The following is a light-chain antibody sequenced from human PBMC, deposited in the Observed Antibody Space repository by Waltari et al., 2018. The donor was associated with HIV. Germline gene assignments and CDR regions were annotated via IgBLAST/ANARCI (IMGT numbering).Light chain of an antibody. J-gene: IGLJ3*02. CDR3: AAWDENLNGL. CDR2: SNK. CDR1: SPNIGTTT. Sequence: QSVLTQPPSASGTPGQRVTISCSGSSPNIGTTTFPWYQHLPGSSPKLLIYSNKPRPSGGPDRCSASKSGTSASLAISGLRSEDEAEYYCAAWDENLNGLFGGGTKLTVL. V-gene: IGLV1-44*01.